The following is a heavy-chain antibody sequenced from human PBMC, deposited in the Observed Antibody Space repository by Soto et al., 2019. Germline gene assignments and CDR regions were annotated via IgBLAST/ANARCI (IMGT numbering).Heavy chain of an antibody. V-gene: IGHV3-64*01. CDR1: GFTFSSYA. CDR3: ARGSGQRFLEWSLVDY. D-gene: IGHD3-3*01. Sequence: EVQLVESGGGLVQPGGSLRLSCAASGFTFSSYAMHWVRQAPGKGLEYVSAISSNGGSTYYANSVKGRFTISRDNSKNTLYLQMGSLRAEDMAVYYCARGSGQRFLEWSLVDYWGQGTLVTVSS. J-gene: IGHJ4*02. CDR2: ISSNGGST.